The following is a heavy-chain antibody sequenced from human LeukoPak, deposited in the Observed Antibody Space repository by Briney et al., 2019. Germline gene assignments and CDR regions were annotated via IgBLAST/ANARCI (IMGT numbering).Heavy chain of an antibody. D-gene: IGHD6-13*01. V-gene: IGHV1-18*01. CDR1: GYTFTSYG. J-gene: IGHJ3*02. CDR2: ISAYNGNT. CDR3: ARTEQQLPYDAFDI. Sequence: ASVKVSCKASGYTFTSYGISWVRQAPGQGLEWMGWISAYNGNTNYAQKLQGRVTMTTDTSTSTAYMELRSLRSDDTAVYYCARTEQQLPYDAFDIWGQGTMVTVSS.